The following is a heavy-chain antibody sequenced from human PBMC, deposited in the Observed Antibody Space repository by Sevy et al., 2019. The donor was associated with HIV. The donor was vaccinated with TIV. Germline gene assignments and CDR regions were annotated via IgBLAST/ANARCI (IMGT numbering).Heavy chain of an antibody. V-gene: IGHV4-59*01. J-gene: IGHJ2*01. Sequence: SETLSLTCTVSGGSISSYYWSWIWQPPGKGLEWIGYIHYSGSTNYNPSLKSRVTISIDTSKNQFSLKLSSVTAADTAVYYCARSESYATTLDLWGRGTLVTVSS. D-gene: IGHD2-15*01. CDR1: GGSISSYY. CDR3: ARSESYATTLDL. CDR2: IHYSGST.